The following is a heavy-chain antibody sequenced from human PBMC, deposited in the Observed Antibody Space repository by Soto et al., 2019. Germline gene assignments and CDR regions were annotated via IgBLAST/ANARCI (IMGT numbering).Heavy chain of an antibody. CDR3: ARDVSTSCYEY. CDR2: IKQDGSEK. V-gene: IGHV3-7*01. CDR1: GFTFSSYW. Sequence: GGSLRLSCAASGFTFSSYWMNWVRQAPGKGLEWVANIKQDGSEKYYVDSVKGRFTISRDNAKNSLYLQMNSLRAEDTALYYCARDVSTSCYEYWGQGTMVTVSS. D-gene: IGHD2-2*01. J-gene: IGHJ4*03.